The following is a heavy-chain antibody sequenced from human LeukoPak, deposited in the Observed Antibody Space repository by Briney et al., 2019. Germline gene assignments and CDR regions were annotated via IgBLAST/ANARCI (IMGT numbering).Heavy chain of an antibody. Sequence: PGGSLRLCCAASGFTFSSYAMSWVRQAPGKGLEWVSAISGSGGSTLYTDSVKGRFTISRDNSKNTLYLQMSSLRAEDTAVYYCARSLGYCSSTLSCYYAMDVWGQGTTVTVSS. V-gene: IGHV3-23*01. CDR3: ARSLGYCSSTLSCYYAMDV. CDR1: GFTFSSYA. CDR2: ISGSGGST. J-gene: IGHJ6*02. D-gene: IGHD2-2*01.